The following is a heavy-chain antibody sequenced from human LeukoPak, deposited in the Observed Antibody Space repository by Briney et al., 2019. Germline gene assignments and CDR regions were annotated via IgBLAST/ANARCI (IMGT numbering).Heavy chain of an antibody. J-gene: IGHJ3*02. Sequence: GGSLRLSCAASGFTFSDHYMEWVRQAPGKGLEWVGRIRDKANSYTTEYAASVKGRFTISRDDSKNSKYLQMNSLRTEDTAVYYCASERWRSGSYHDAFDIWGQGTKVTISS. D-gene: IGHD1-26*01. V-gene: IGHV3-72*01. CDR1: GFTFSDHY. CDR3: ASERWRSGSYHDAFDI. CDR2: IRDKANSYTT.